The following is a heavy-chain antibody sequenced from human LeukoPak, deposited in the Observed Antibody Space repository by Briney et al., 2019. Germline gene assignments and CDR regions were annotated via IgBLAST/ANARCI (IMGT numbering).Heavy chain of an antibody. J-gene: IGHJ4*02. V-gene: IGHV5-51*01. CDR3: ARQRYYGSGIYYFDY. CDR2: IYPGDSDT. CDR1: GYSSTSYW. D-gene: IGHD3-10*01. Sequence: GESLEISCKGSGYSSTSYWIGWVRQMPGKGLEWMGIIYPGDSDTRYSPSFQGQVTISADKSISTAYLQWSSLKASDTAMYYCARQRYYGSGIYYFDYWGQGTLVTVSS.